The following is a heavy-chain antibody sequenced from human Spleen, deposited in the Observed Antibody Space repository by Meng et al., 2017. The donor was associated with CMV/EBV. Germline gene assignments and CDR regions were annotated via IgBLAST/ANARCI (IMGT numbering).Heavy chain of an antibody. J-gene: IGHJ6*02. D-gene: IGHD4-17*01. V-gene: IGHV3-11*04. CDR1: GFTFSNYY. CDR3: ARSETTDGMDV. CDR2: INSGGGSTI. Sequence: GESLKISCAASGFTFSNYYMSWIRQAPGKGLEWLSSINSGGGSTIYYADSVKGRFTISRDNAKNSLYLQVNSLRAEDTAVYYCARSETTDGMDVWGQGTTVTVSS.